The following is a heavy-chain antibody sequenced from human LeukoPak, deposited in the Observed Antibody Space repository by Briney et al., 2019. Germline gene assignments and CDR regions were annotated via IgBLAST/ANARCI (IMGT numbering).Heavy chain of an antibody. D-gene: IGHD3-10*01. V-gene: IGHV4-34*01. Sequence: SETLSLTCAVYGGSFSGYYWSWIRQPPGKGREWIGEINHSGSTNYNPSLKSRVTISVDTSKNQFSLKLSSVTAADTAVYYCARGARRIILWFGERFDPWGQGTLVTVSS. CDR1: GGSFSGYY. J-gene: IGHJ5*02. CDR3: ARGARRIILWFGERFDP. CDR2: INHSGST.